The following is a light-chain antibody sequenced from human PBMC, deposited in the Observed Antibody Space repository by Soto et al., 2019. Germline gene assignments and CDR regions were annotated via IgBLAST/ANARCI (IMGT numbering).Light chain of an antibody. CDR2: GAS. CDR1: QSVSSSY. J-gene: IGKJ2*01. V-gene: IGKV3-20*01. CDR3: QLYDSSLYT. Sequence: EIVLTQSPGTLSSSPGERATLSCRTSQSVSSSYLAWYQQKPGQAPRLLIYGASSRATAIPDRFSGYGSGTDVTLTITRLEPEDFAVYYCQLYDSSLYTFGQGTKLEIK.